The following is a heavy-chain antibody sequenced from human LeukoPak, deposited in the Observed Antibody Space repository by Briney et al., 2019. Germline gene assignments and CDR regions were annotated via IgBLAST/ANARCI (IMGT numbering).Heavy chain of an antibody. V-gene: IGHV3-30-3*01. D-gene: IGHD4-11*01. CDR3: ARDAARVIDY. Sequence: GRSLRLSCAASGFTFSSYAMHWVRQAPGKGLEWVAAISYDGNNKYHADSVKGRFTISRDNSKNTLYLQMNSLRAEDTAVYYCARDAARVIDYWGQGTLVTVSS. CDR2: ISYDGNNK. J-gene: IGHJ4*02. CDR1: GFTFSSYA.